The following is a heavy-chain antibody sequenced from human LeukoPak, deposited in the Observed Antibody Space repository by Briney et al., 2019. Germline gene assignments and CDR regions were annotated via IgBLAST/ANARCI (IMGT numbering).Heavy chain of an antibody. V-gene: IGHV4-38-2*01. CDR3: ARHIVVVPAARYYFDY. CDR2: IYHSGST. J-gene: IGHJ4*02. CDR1: GYSISSGYY. Sequence: SETLSLTCAVSGYSISSGYYWGWIRQPPGKGLEWIGSIYHSGSTYYNPSLKSRVTISVDTSKNQFSLKLSSVTAADTAVYHCARHIVVVPAARYYFDYWGQGTLVTVSS. D-gene: IGHD2-2*01.